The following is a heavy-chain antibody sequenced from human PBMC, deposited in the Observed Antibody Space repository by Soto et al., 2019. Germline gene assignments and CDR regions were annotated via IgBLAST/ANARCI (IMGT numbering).Heavy chain of an antibody. D-gene: IGHD5-18*01. CDR2: INPSGGST. J-gene: IGHJ6*03. V-gene: IGHV1-46*03. CDR3: ARHDPATVRTGYYYSMDV. Sequence: GASVTVSCKASGYTFTSYYMHWVRQAPGQGLEWMGIINPSGGSTSYAQKFQGRVTMTRDTSTSTVYMELSSLRSEDTAVYYCARHDPATVRTGYYYSMDVWGKGTTVTVS. CDR1: GYTFTSYY.